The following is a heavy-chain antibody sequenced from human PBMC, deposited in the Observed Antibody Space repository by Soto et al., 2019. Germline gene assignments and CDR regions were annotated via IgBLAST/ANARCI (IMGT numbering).Heavy chain of an antibody. CDR1: GFTFSSYA. V-gene: IGHV3-23*01. CDR3: AKGYCTNGVCSYYYYCYGMDV. Sequence: HPGGSLRLSCAASGFTFSSYAMSWVRQAPGKGLEWVSAISGSGGSTYYADSVKGRFTISRDNSENTLYLQMNSLRAEDTAVYYCAKGYCTNGVCSYYYYCYGMDVWGQGTTVTVSS. J-gene: IGHJ6*02. D-gene: IGHD2-8*01. CDR2: ISGSGGST.